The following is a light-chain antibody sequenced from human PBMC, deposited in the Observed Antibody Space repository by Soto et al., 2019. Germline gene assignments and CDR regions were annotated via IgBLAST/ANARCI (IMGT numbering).Light chain of an antibody. CDR2: GVS. CDR1: QSVMHITGETF. V-gene: IGKV2-29*02. CDR3: MQSTRLPPT. Sequence: DVVMTQTPLSLSVAPGQPASISCKSSQSVMHITGETFLVWYLQKPGQAPQLLIYGVSSRVSGVPDRFSGSGSGTDFTLEISRVETDDVGIYYCMQSTRLPPTFGQGTRLEI. J-gene: IGKJ5*01.